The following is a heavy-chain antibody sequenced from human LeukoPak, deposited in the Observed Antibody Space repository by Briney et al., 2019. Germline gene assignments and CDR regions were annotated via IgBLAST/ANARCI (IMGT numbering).Heavy chain of an antibody. CDR3: ARAYYSSSWYWSLDYYYYMDV. Sequence: ASVKVSCKASGYTFTSYYMHWVRQAPGQGLEWMGIINPSGGSTSYAQKFQGRVTMTRDTSTSTVYMELSSLRSEDTAVYYCARAYYSSSWYWSLDYYYYMDVWGKGPTVTVSS. J-gene: IGHJ6*03. D-gene: IGHD6-13*01. V-gene: IGHV1-46*01. CDR1: GYTFTSYY. CDR2: INPSGGST.